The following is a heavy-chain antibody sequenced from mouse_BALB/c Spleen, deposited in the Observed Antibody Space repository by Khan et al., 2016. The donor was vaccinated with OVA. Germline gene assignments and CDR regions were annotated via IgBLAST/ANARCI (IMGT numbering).Heavy chain of an antibody. J-gene: IGHJ4*01. D-gene: IGHD1-1*01. CDR2: IAPGSGST. CDR1: GYTFTSYW. Sequence: DMAKPGASVKLSCKASGYTFTSYWINWIKQRPGQGLEGIGRIAPGSGSTNYNEMFKGKATLTVDTSSSTAYSQLSSLSSEDSAIYFCARSNCYGRSLCARGYWGQGTSVTVSS. V-gene: IGHV1S41*01. CDR3: ARSNCYGRSLCARGY.